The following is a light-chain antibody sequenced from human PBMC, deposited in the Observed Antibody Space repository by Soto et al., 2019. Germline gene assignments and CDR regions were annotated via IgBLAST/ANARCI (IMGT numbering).Light chain of an antibody. CDR2: GAS. Sequence: EIVLTQSPGTLSLSPGERATLSCRASQTVSSSYLAWYQQKLGQAPRLLIFGASSRATGIPDRFSGSGSGTDFTLTISRLEPEDFAVYYCQQYGSSRWTFGQGTKVDIK. V-gene: IGKV3-20*01. CDR3: QQYGSSRWT. CDR1: QTVSSSY. J-gene: IGKJ1*01.